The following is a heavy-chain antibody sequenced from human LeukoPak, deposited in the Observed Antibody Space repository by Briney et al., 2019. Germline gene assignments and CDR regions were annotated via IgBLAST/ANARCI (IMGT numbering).Heavy chain of an antibody. CDR1: GSSFTSYW. CDR2: IYPGDSAT. J-gene: IGHJ6*03. V-gene: IGHV5-51*01. D-gene: IGHD3-10*01. CDR3: ARLLTMVRGVPYYYYYYYMDV. Sequence: GESLQISCQGSGSSFTSYWIGWVRQLPGKGLEWMGIIYPGDSATRYRPSFQGQVTISADKSISTAYLQWSSLKASDTAMYYCARLLTMVRGVPYYYYYYYMDVWGKGTTVTVSS.